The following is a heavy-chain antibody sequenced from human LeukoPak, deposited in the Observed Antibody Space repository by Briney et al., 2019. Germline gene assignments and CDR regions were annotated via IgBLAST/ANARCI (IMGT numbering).Heavy chain of an antibody. CDR3: ARGRD. CDR1: GFTCSSYS. J-gene: IGHJ4*02. CDR2: ISSSSSTI. D-gene: IGHD3-10*01. Sequence: PGGSLRLSCAASGFTCSSYSMNWVRQAPGKGLEWVSYISSSSSTIYYADSVKGRFTISRDNAKNSLYLQMNSLRAEDTAVYYCARGRDWGQGTLVTVS. V-gene: IGHV3-48*01.